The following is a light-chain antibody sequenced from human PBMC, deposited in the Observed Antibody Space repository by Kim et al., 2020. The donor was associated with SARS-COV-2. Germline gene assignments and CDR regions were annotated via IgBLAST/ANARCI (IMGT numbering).Light chain of an antibody. Sequence: EIVLTQSPVTLSLSPGERATLSCRASQSVSTYLVWYQQKPDQAPRLLIYDASTRATGIPARFSGSGSGTDFTLTISSLEPEDFAVYYCQQRSNWPRIFGGGTKVDIK. CDR3: QQRSNWPRI. CDR1: QSVSTY. CDR2: DAS. V-gene: IGKV3-11*01. J-gene: IGKJ4*01.